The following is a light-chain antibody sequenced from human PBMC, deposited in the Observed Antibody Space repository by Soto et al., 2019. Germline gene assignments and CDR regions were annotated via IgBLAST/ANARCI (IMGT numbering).Light chain of an antibody. J-gene: IGKJ5*01. CDR2: DAS. CDR3: QQYENLPT. Sequence: DIQMTQSPSSLSASVADRVPITSQASQHINNYLNWYQQKPGRAPMLLIFDASNLEAGVSSRFRGSVFGTDFTFTISRLQPEDIATYYCQQYENLPTFGQGTRLEIK. V-gene: IGKV1-33*01. CDR1: QHINNY.